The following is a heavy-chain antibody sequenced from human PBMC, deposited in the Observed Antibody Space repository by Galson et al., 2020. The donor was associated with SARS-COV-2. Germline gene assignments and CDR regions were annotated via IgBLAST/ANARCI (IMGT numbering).Heavy chain of an antibody. Sequence: GESLKISCAASGFSVSGQYMSWVRQAPGKGLEWVALIFYAGNTYHAASVKGRFTISRDNSQNTLYLQMNDLRAEDAAVYYCATTLGNFADRPVSRYYYYMDSWGKGTTVTVSS. J-gene: IGHJ6*03. V-gene: IGHV3-53*01. CDR2: IFYAGNT. CDR3: ATTLGNFADRPVSRYYYYMDS. CDR1: GFSVSGQY. D-gene: IGHD3-16*01.